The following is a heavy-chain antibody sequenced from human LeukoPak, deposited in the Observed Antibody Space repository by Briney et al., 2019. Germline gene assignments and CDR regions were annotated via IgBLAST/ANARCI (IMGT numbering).Heavy chain of an antibody. CDR1: GFTFSSYA. Sequence: PGGSLRLSCAASGFTFSSYAMSWVRQAPGKGLEWVSGISGSGGSTYYADSVKGRFTISRDNSKNTLYLQMSSLRAEDTAVYYCAKYIAAAGTVYWGQGTLVTVSS. D-gene: IGHD6-13*01. CDR2: ISGSGGST. J-gene: IGHJ4*02. V-gene: IGHV3-23*01. CDR3: AKYIAAAGTVY.